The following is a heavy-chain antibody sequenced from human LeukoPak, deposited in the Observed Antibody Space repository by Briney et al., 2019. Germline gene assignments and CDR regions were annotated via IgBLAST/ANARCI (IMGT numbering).Heavy chain of an antibody. V-gene: IGHV3-21*01. CDR1: GFPFSSYS. D-gene: IGHD3-22*01. CDR3: ARELDDSSGYYKPFDY. J-gene: IGHJ4*02. Sequence: TGGSLRLSCAASGFPFSSYSMNWVRQAPGKGLEWVSSISSSSSYMFYADSVKGRFTISRDNAKNSLYLQMNSLRGEDTAVYYCARELDDSSGYYKPFDYWGQGTRVTVSS. CDR2: ISSSSSYM.